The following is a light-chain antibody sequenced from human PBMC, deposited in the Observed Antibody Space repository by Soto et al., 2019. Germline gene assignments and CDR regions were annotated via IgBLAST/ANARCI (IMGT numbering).Light chain of an antibody. CDR3: QHRYGFT. J-gene: IGKJ3*01. Sequence: EIVLTQSPATLSLSPGERTTLSCRASHSADTYLAWYQHKPGQAPGLLIHDASIRATGVPARFSGSGSGTDFTLTISSLEPEDFAVYYCQHRYGFTFGPGTKVDIK. CDR2: DAS. V-gene: IGKV3-11*01. CDR1: HSADTY.